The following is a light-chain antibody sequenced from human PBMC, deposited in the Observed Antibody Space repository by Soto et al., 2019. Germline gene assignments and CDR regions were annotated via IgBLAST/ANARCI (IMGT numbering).Light chain of an antibody. V-gene: IGKV1-39*01. CDR3: QQSDSPPRT. CDR2: AAS. CDR1: QSISTY. Sequence: DILMTQSPSSLSASVGDRVTITCRANQSISTYLNWYQQKLGKAPNLLIYAASSLQSGVPSRFSGGGSGTDFTLTISSLQPEDFATYYYQQSDSPPRTFGQGTKVEIK. J-gene: IGKJ1*01.